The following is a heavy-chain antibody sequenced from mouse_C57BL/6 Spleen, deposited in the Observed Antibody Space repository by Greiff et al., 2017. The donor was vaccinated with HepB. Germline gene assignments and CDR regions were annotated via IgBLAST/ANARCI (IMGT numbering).Heavy chain of an antibody. J-gene: IGHJ4*01. Sequence: QVQLQQPGAELVRPGTSVKLSCKASGYTFTSYWMHWVKQRPGQGLEWIGVIDPSDSYTNYNQKFKGKATLTVDTSSSTAYMQLSSLTSEDSAVYYCARGKGAMDYWGQGTSVTVSS. V-gene: IGHV1-59*01. CDR1: GYTFTSYW. CDR3: ARGKGAMDY. CDR2: IDPSDSYT.